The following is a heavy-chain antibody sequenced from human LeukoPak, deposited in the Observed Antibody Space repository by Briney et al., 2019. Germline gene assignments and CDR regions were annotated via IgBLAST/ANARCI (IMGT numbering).Heavy chain of an antibody. CDR3: AKGGDSSGYYELYNWFDP. CDR1: GFTFSSYA. V-gene: IGHV3-23*01. Sequence: PGGSLRPSCAASGFTFSSYAMSWVRQAPGKGLEWVSAISGSGGSTYYADSVKGRFTISRDNSKNTLYLQMNNLRAEDTAVYYCAKGGDSSGYYELYNWFDPWGQGTLVTVSS. D-gene: IGHD3-22*01. J-gene: IGHJ5*02. CDR2: ISGSGGST.